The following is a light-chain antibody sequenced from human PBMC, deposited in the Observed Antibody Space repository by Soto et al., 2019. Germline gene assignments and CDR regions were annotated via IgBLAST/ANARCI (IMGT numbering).Light chain of an antibody. CDR3: QSYDSSLSGFYV. Sequence: QSVLTQPPSVSRAPGQRVPISCTGSSSNIGAGYDVHWYQQLPGTAPKLLIYGNSNRPSGVPDRFSGSKSGTSASLAITGLQAEDEADYYCQSYDSSLSGFYVFGTGTKVTVL. J-gene: IGLJ1*01. V-gene: IGLV1-40*01. CDR1: SSNIGAGYD. CDR2: GNS.